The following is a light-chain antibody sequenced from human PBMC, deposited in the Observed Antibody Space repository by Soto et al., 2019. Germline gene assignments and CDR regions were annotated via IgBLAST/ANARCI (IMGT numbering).Light chain of an antibody. Sequence: QSALTQPPSVSGYPGQSVTISCTGTSSDVGNYNRASWYQQPPGTAPKLLIYEVTNRPSGVPDRFSGSKSGNTASLTISGLQAEDEDDYYCSSYASSNTLVFGGGTKLTVL. J-gene: IGLJ3*02. CDR3: SSYASSNTLV. CDR1: SSDVGNYNR. V-gene: IGLV2-18*02. CDR2: EVT.